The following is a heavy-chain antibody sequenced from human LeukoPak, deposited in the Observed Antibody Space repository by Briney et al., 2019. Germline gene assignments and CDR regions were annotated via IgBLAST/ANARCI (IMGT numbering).Heavy chain of an antibody. D-gene: IGHD3-10*01. J-gene: IGHJ4*02. CDR1: GLTFDDYG. CDR3: ARALWNYGSGSYYFDY. V-gene: IGHV3-20*04. Sequence: GGSLRLSCAASGLTFDDYGMSWVRQAPGKGLEWVSGINWNGGSTGYADSVKGRFTISRDNAKNSLYLQMNSLRVEDTALYYCARALWNYGSGSYYFDYWGQGTLVTVSS. CDR2: INWNGGST.